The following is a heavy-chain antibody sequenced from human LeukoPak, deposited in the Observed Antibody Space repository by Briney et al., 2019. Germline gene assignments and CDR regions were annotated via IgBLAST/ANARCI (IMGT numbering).Heavy chain of an antibody. CDR2: ISYDGSNK. CDR3: AKLNWNDGDFDY. J-gene: IGHJ4*02. CDR1: GFTFSSYG. V-gene: IGHV3-30*18. D-gene: IGHD1-1*01. Sequence: PGRSLRLSCAASGFTFSSYGMHWVRQAPGKGLEWGAVISYDGSNKYYADSVKGRFTISRDNSKNTLYLQMNSLRAEDTAVYYCAKLNWNDGDFDYWGQGTLVTVSS.